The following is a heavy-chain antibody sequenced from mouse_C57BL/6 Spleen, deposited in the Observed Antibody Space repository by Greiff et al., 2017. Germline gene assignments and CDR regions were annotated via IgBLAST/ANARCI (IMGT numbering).Heavy chain of an antibody. J-gene: IGHJ2*01. D-gene: IGHD1-1*01. Sequence: VQLQQSGAELVRPGSSVKLSCKASGYTFTSYWMHWVKQRPIQGLEWIGNIDPSDSETHYNQKFKDKATLTVDKSSSTAYMQLSSLTSEDSAVYYCARITTVVATRGFDYWGQGTTLTVSS. CDR3: ARITTVVATRGFDY. CDR2: IDPSDSET. CDR1: GYTFTSYW. V-gene: IGHV1-52*01.